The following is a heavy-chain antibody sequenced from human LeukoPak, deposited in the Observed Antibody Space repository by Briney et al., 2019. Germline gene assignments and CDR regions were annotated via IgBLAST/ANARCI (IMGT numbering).Heavy chain of an antibody. CDR3: AKWGPYDILTGRIN. Sequence: PGGSLRLSCAASGFIFSSYGMYWVRQAPGKGLEWVANIKPDESEKYYVGSVKGRFTISRDNAKNSLYLQMNSLRAEDTAVYYCAKWGPYDILTGRINWGQGTLVTVSS. V-gene: IGHV3-7*03. CDR1: GFIFSSYG. CDR2: IKPDESEK. D-gene: IGHD3-9*01. J-gene: IGHJ4*02.